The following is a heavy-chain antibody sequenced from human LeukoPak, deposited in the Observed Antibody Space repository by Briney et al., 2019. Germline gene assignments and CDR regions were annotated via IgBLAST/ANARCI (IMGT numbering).Heavy chain of an antibody. CDR3: ARGAAVAGTLGGY. V-gene: IGHV1-2*02. CDR2: INPNSGGT. J-gene: IGHJ4*02. D-gene: IGHD6-19*01. CDR1: GYTFTGYY. Sequence: ASVKVSCKASGYTFTGYYMHWVRQAPGHGLEWMGWINPNSGGTNYAQKFQGRVTMTRDTSISTAYMELSRLRSDDTAVYYCARGAAVAGTLGGYWGQGTLVTVSS.